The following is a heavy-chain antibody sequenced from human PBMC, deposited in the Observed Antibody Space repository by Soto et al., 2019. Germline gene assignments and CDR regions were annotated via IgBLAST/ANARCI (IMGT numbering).Heavy chain of an antibody. CDR1: GFTLSSYA. D-gene: IGHD2-2*01. CDR2: ISGSGGST. J-gene: IGHJ4*02. Sequence: GGSLRLSCAASGFTLSSYAMSWVRQAPGKGLEWVSAISGSGGSTYYADSVKGRFTISRDNSKNTLYLQMNSLRAEDTAVYYCAKDGDIVVVPAAMDPYYFDYWGQGTLVTVSS. CDR3: AKDGDIVVVPAAMDPYYFDY. V-gene: IGHV3-23*01.